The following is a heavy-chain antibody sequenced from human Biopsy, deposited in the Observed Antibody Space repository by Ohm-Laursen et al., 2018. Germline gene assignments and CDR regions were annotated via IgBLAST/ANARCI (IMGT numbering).Heavy chain of an antibody. Sequence: SGKVSCKASSYTFTDYNIHWMRQAPGQGLEGRGYINCKTGATNYAQKFQGTVTMTRDTSISTAYLALGSLRSADTAIYYCARDPLNGHKHFDYWGQGSLVTVSS. CDR3: ARDPLNGHKHFDY. J-gene: IGHJ4*02. D-gene: IGHD2-8*01. CDR1: SYTFTDYN. CDR2: INCKTGAT. V-gene: IGHV1-2*02.